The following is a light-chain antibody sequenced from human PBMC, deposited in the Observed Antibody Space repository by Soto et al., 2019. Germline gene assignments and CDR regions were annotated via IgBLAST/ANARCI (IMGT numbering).Light chain of an antibody. J-gene: IGLJ1*01. CDR1: SSDVGSFDS. Sequence: QPSPTHPGSMSESPGQQITISWNGTSSDVGSFDSVAWYQHNPGKAPKLMIYDVSNRPSGVSSRFSGSESGNTACLSISGLQTEDEANYACSSFTPSSTLVFGTGTKGTVL. CDR2: DVS. V-gene: IGLV2-14*01. CDR3: SSFTPSSTLV.